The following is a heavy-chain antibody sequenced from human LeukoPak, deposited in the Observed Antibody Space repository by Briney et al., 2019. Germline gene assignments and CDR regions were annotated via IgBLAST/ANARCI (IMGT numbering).Heavy chain of an antibody. CDR2: IKQDGSEK. CDR3: ATSTAAAGTD. CDR1: GFTFSNLW. D-gene: IGHD6-13*01. Sequence: GGSLRLSCAASGFTFSNLWMSWVRQAPGKGLKWVANIKQDGSEKYYVDSVKGRFTISRDNAQNSLYLQMNSLRAEDAAIYYCATSTAAAGTDWGQGTLVTVSS. J-gene: IGHJ4*02. V-gene: IGHV3-7*03.